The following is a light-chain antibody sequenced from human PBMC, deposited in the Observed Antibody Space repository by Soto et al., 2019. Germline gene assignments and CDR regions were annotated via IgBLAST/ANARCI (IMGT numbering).Light chain of an antibody. J-gene: IGLJ1*01. CDR2: DDS. CDR3: QVSDTSSDQGV. V-gene: IGLV3-21*02. CDR1: NVGSKS. Sequence: SYELTQPPSVSVAPGQTATVTCGGNNVGSKSVHWYRQKPGQAPVLVVYDDSDRPSGIPERFSGSNSGNTATLTISRVEAGDEADYYCQVSDTSSDQGVFGTGTKVTVL.